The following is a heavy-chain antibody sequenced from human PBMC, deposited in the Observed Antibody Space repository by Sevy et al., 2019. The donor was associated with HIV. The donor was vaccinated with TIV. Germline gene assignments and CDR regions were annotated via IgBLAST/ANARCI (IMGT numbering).Heavy chain of an antibody. D-gene: IGHD2-2*01. CDR2: IKQDGSER. CDR3: ARDSQNIVVVPAATINYYYSYYMDV. V-gene: IGHV3-7*01. CDR1: GFTFSSYW. J-gene: IGHJ6*03. Sequence: RGSLRLSCAASGFTFSSYWMSWVRQAPGKGLEWVANIKQDGSERYYEDSVKGRFTISRDNTKNSLYLQMNSLRVEDTAVYYCARDSQNIVVVPAATINYYYSYYMDVWGKGTTVTVSS.